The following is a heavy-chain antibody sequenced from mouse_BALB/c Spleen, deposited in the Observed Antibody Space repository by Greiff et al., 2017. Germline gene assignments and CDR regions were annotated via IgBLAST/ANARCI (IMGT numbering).Heavy chain of an antibody. CDR2: INSNGGST. CDR3: AREAGNWYFDV. J-gene: IGHJ1*01. V-gene: IGHV5-6-3*01. Sequence: EVKVVESGGGLVQPGGSLKLSCSASGFTFSSYGMSLVRQTPDKRLELVATINSNGGSTYYPDSVKGRFTISRDNAKNTLYLQMSSLKSEDTAMYYCAREAGNWYFDVWGAGTTVTVSS. CDR1: GFTFSSYG.